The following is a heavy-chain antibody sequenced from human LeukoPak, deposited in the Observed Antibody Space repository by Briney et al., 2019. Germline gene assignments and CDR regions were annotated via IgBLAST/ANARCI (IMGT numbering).Heavy chain of an antibody. V-gene: IGHV1-46*01. CDR1: GYTFTIYY. J-gene: IGHJ5*02. CDR2: INPSGGST. Sequence: ASVTVSCTASGYTFTIYYMQWVRQAPGQGMEWMGIINPSGGSTSYAQKFQGRVTMTRDTSTSTVYMELSSLRSEDTAVYYCAREAVGYYGSGIIPYPVSWGQGTLVTVSS. D-gene: IGHD3-10*01. CDR3: AREAVGYYGSGIIPYPVS.